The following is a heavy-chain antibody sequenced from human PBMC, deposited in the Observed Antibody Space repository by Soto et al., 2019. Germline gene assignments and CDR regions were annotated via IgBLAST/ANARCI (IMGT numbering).Heavy chain of an antibody. D-gene: IGHD2-15*01. J-gene: IGHJ4*02. Sequence: QVQLQESGPGLVKPSQTLDLTCTVSGGSISSGDYYWAWVRQHPGKGLEWIGYISLSGSTYYNRSLRSRVTMSVDTSKHQFSLKLSSATAADAAVYYCARYCSGGSCPDFWGQGTLVTVSS. CDR3: ARYCSGGSCPDF. CDR2: ISLSGST. CDR1: GGSISSGDYY. V-gene: IGHV4-31*03.